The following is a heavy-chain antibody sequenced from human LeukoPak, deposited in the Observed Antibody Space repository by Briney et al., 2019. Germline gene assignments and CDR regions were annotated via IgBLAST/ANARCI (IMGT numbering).Heavy chain of an antibody. CDR3: ARELAARTLHYYGMDV. D-gene: IGHD6-6*01. CDR1: GFTFSSYG. V-gene: IGHV3-33*01. J-gene: IGHJ6*02. CDR2: IWYDGSNK. Sequence: GGSLRLSCAASGFTFSSYGMHWVRQAPGKGLEWVAVIWYDGSNKYYADSAKGRFTISRDNSKNTLYLQMNSLRAEDTAVYYCARELAARTLHYYGMDVWGQGTTVTVSS.